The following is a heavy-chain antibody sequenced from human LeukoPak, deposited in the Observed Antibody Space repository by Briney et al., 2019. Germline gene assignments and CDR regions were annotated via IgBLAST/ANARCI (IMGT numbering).Heavy chain of an antibody. CDR1: GFTFSSYG. V-gene: IGHV3-30*18. CDR2: ISYDGSNK. Sequence: GRSLRLSCAASGFTFSSYGMHWVRQAPGKGLEWVAVISYDGSNKYYADSVKGRFTISRDNSKNTLYLQMNSLRAEDTAVYYCAKSRGYDQYYFDYWGQGTLATVSS. CDR3: AKSRGYDQYYFDY. D-gene: IGHD5-12*01. J-gene: IGHJ4*02.